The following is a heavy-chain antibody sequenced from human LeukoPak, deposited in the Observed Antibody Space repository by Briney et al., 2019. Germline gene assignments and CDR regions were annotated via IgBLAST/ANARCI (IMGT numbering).Heavy chain of an antibody. V-gene: IGHV4-59*01. D-gene: IGHD3-22*01. J-gene: IGHJ4*02. CDR1: GASISSYY. CDR2: IFYSGST. Sequence: SETLSLTCTVSGASISSYYWSWIRQPPGKGLEWIGYIFYSGSTNYNPSLKSRVTISVDTSENQFSLKLSSVTAADTAVYYCARDTYDSSGYSFDYWDQGTLVTVSS. CDR3: ARDTYDSSGYSFDY.